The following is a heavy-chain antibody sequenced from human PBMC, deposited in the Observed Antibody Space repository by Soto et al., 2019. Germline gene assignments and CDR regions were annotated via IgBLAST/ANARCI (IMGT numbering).Heavy chain of an antibody. Sequence: QVQLVESGGGVVQPGASLRLSCEVSGLTFNTSGMHWVRQAPGKGLEWLAGISYDGATQYYGDTVKGRFTISRDNSKNTLFLHMGRLRAEDTAMYYCATKARVTNYLYYGMDVWGLGTTVTVSS. D-gene: IGHD2-21*02. CDR2: ISYDGATQ. V-gene: IGHV3-30*03. CDR3: ATKARVTNYLYYGMDV. J-gene: IGHJ6*02. CDR1: GLTFNTSG.